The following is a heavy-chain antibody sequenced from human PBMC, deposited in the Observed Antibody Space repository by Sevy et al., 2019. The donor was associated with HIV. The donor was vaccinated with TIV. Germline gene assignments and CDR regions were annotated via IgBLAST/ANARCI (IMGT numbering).Heavy chain of an antibody. D-gene: IGHD5-18*01. V-gene: IGHV4-59*01. J-gene: IGHJ4*01. CDR3: ARENQYGYDYFDY. Sequence: ESLKISCAASGFTFSSYWMSWVRQPPGKGLEWIAYIYYSGSTNYNPSLKSRVTITVDTSKNQFSLKLSSVTAADTAVYYCARENQYGYDYFDYWGHGTLVTVSS. CDR2: IYYSGST. CDR1: GFTFSSYW.